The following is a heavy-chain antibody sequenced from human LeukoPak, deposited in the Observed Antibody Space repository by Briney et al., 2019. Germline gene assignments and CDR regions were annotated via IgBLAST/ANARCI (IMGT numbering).Heavy chain of an antibody. CDR3: AKDPNGDYIGAFDF. V-gene: IGHV3-23*01. J-gene: IGHJ3*01. Sequence: PGGSLRLSRAASGFTFINYAMIWVRQAPGKGLEWVSAITGSGASTYYADSVKGRFTISRDNSKSTLYLQMNSLRPEDTAMYYCAKDPNGDYIGAFDFWGQGTTVTVSS. CDR1: GFTFINYA. D-gene: IGHD4-17*01. CDR2: ITGSGAST.